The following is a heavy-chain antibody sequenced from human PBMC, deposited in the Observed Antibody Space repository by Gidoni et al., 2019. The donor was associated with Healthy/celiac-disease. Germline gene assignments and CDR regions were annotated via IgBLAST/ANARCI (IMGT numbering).Heavy chain of an antibody. CDR2: IYYSGST. Sequence: QLQLQESGPGLVKPSETLSLTCTVSGGSISSSSYYWGWIRQPPGKGLEWIGSIYYSGSTYYNPSLKSRVTISVDTSKNQFSLKLSSVTAADTAVYYCARPNGDYDWFDPWGQGTLVTVSS. D-gene: IGHD4-17*01. J-gene: IGHJ5*02. V-gene: IGHV4-39*01. CDR1: GGSISSSSYY. CDR3: ARPNGDYDWFDP.